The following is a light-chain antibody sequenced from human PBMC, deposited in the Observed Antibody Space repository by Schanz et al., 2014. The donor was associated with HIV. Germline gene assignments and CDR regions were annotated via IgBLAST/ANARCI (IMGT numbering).Light chain of an antibody. CDR3: HHYGDSRGT. Sequence: EIVLTQSPGSLSLSPGGRATLSCGASQRLSSSYLAWYQLKPGQAPRLLIFGASTRATGIPARFSGSGSGTDFTLTISRLEPDDFAVYYCHHYGDSRGTFGGGTEVDI. CDR2: GAS. CDR1: QRLSSSY. J-gene: IGKJ4*02. V-gene: IGKV3-20*01.